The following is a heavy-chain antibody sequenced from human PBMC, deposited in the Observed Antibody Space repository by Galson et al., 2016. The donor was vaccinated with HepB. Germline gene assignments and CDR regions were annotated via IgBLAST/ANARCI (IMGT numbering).Heavy chain of an antibody. J-gene: IGHJ3*02. Sequence: SVKVSCKASGDTFTGYYIHWVRQAPGQGLEWMAWLSANSGATNYAQKFQGWVTMTKDTSISTAYMELTSLTSDATAIYYCATSTGYRSGWGAFDIWGQGTMVTVSS. D-gene: IGHD6-25*01. V-gene: IGHV1-2*04. CDR3: ATSTGYRSGWGAFDI. CDR1: GDTFTGYY. CDR2: LSANSGAT.